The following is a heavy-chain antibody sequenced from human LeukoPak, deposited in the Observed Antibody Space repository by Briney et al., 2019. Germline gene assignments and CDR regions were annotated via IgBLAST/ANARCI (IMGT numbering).Heavy chain of an antibody. CDR1: GXTFSTYW. Sequence: SXRLSXAASGXTFSTYWMSWVRQAPGKGVEWVANIKQDGSEKYYVDSVKGRFTISRDNAKNSLYLQMNSLRAEDTAMYYCARDSAGNDYWGQGTLVTVSS. V-gene: IGHV3-7*01. J-gene: IGHJ4*02. CDR3: ARDSAGNDY. D-gene: IGHD6-13*01. CDR2: IKQDGSEK.